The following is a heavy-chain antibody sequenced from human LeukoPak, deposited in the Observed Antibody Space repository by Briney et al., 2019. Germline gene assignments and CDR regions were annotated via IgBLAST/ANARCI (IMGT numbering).Heavy chain of an antibody. CDR1: GGAFSPYY. CDR2: IDHRGDT. D-gene: IGHD5-24*01. J-gene: IGHJ4*03. Sequence: PSETLSLTCAVYGGAFSPYYWSWIRQSPGRRLEWISEIDHRGDTNYNPSVKSRVTISIDTSKSQFSLNMRSLSAADTAVYYCARGATISETGYFDFWGQGTLVTVSS. V-gene: IGHV4-34*01. CDR3: ARGATISETGYFDF.